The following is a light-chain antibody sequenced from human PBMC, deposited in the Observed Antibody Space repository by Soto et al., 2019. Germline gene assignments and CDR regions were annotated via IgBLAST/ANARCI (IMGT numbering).Light chain of an antibody. Sequence: QSVLTQPPSASGTPGQRVTISCSGSSPNIGSNYVYWYQQLPGTAPQLLIYRNNQRPSGVPDRFSGSKSGTSASLAISGLRSEDEADYYCAAWDDSLSGYVFGTGTKLTVL. CDR3: AAWDDSLSGYV. CDR1: SPNIGSNY. V-gene: IGLV1-47*01. CDR2: RNN. J-gene: IGLJ1*01.